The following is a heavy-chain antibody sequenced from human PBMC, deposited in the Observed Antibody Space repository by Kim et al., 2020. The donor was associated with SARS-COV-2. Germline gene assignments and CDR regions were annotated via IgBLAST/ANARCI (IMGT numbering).Heavy chain of an antibody. CDR1: GFTFSTYG. V-gene: IGHV3-33*05. D-gene: IGHD6-13*01. CDR2: ISYDGSNK. J-gene: IGHJ4*02. Sequence: GGSLRLSCAASGFTFSTYGMHWVRQAPGKGLEWVAVISYDGSNKYYADSVKGRFTISRDHSKNTLYLQMNSLRAEDTAVYYCARDLTGVGSSWYEWLSLILDYWGQGTLVTVSS. CDR3: ARDLTGVGSSWYEWLSLILDY.